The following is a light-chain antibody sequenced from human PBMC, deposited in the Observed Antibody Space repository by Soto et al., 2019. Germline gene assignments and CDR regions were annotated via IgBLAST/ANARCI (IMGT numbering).Light chain of an antibody. Sequence: DSVMTQFPLSLSVTPGEPASISCRSSQSLLHSNGYNYLDWYVQKPGQSPQLLIYLRSNRASGVPDRFSGSGSGTDFTLKISRVEGEDVGVYYCMQALQIRVEFGQGTKVEIK. V-gene: IGKV2-28*01. CDR3: MQALQIRVE. CDR2: LRS. CDR1: QSLLHSNGYNY. J-gene: IGKJ1*01.